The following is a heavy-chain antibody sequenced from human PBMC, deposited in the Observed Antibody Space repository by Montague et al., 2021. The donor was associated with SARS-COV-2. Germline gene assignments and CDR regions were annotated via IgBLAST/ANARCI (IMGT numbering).Heavy chain of an antibody. CDR3: ARVRHLGRAMDV. V-gene: IGHV6-1*01. D-gene: IGHD7-27*01. CDR2: TFYRSEWNY. CDR1: GDSVSRNDIA. Sequence: SAISGDSVSRNDIAWNWFRQSPSRGPEWLGRTFYRSEWNYHYADSVKSRITIDPDTSKNQVSLQLRSVTPEDTAVYFCARVRHLGRAMDVWGQGTTVTVSS. J-gene: IGHJ6*02.